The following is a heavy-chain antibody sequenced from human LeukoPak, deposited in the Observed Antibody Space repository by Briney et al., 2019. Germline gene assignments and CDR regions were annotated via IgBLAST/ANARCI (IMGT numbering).Heavy chain of an antibody. V-gene: IGHV3-23*01. J-gene: IGHJ4*02. D-gene: IGHD3-9*01. CDR1: GFTFSSYG. Sequence: GGSLRLSCAASGFTFSSYGMSWVRQAPGKWLEWVSAISGSGGSTYYADSVKGRFTISRDNSKNTLYLQMNSLRAEDTAVYYCAKGTRYYDILTGYYFLSYFDYWGQGTLVTVSS. CDR3: AKGTRYYDILTGYYFLSYFDY. CDR2: ISGSGGST.